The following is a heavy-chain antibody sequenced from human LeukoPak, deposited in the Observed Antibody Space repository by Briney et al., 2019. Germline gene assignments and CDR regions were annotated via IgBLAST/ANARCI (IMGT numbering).Heavy chain of an antibody. V-gene: IGHV3-23*01. D-gene: IGHD3-22*01. Sequence: GGSLRLSCLDSGFTFSSYWMSWVRQAPGKRLEWVSAVSGSGGSTYYADSVKGRFTISRDNSKNTLYLQMNSLRAEDTAVYYCAKEDSSVPRKYFQHWGQGTLVTVSS. CDR1: GFTFSSYW. CDR3: AKEDSSVPRKYFQH. CDR2: VSGSGGST. J-gene: IGHJ1*01.